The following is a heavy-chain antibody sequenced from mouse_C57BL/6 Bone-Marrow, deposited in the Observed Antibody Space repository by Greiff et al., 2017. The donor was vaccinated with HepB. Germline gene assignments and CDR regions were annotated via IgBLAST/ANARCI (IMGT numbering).Heavy chain of an antibody. V-gene: IGHV1-4*01. CDR2: INPSSGYT. D-gene: IGHD2-4*01. J-gene: IGHJ3*01. CDR3: APIYYDYDKGFAY. CDR1: GYTFTRYT. Sequence: QVQLKESGAELARPGASVKMSCKASGYTFTRYTMHWVKQRPGQGLEWIGYINPSSGYTKYNQKFKDKATLTADKSSSTAYMQLSSLTSEDSAVYYCAPIYYDYDKGFAYWGQGTLVTVSA.